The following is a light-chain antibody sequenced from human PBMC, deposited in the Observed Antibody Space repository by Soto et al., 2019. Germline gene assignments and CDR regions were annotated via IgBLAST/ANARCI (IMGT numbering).Light chain of an antibody. CDR2: DAS. V-gene: IGKV3-11*01. Sequence: EIVLTQSPATVSLSPGERATLSCRASQSVSNYLAWYQQKPGQAPRLLIYDASNRATGIPARFSGSGSGTDFTLTISSLEPEDFAVYYCQQRSNWPRFTFGQGTKVEIK. J-gene: IGKJ2*01. CDR3: QQRSNWPRFT. CDR1: QSVSNY.